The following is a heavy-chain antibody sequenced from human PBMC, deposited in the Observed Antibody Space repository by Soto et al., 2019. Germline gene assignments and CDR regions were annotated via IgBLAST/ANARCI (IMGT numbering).Heavy chain of an antibody. CDR1: GGSISSSSYY. J-gene: IGHJ4*02. CDR2: IYYSGST. D-gene: IGHD3-3*01. Sequence: QLQLQESGPGLVKPSETLSLTCTVSGGSISSSSYYWGWIRQHPGKGLEWIGSIYYSGSTYYNPSLKSRVTISVDTSKNQFSLKLSSVTAADTAVYYCASLPIFGVVTSFDYWGQGTLVTVSS. CDR3: ASLPIFGVVTSFDY. V-gene: IGHV4-39*01.